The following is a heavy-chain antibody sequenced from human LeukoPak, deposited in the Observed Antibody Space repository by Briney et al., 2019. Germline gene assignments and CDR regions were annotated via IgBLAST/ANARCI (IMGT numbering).Heavy chain of an antibody. D-gene: IGHD1-20*01. V-gene: IGHV3-23*01. CDR3: ARTVLYNANDIKSSDI. CDR1: GFTFSTYG. Sequence: GGSLRLSCVASGFTFSTYGMNWVRQAPGKGLEWLSIISGSGSSTFYADSVKGRFIISRDNSKNSLYLHMNSLQADDTALYYCARTVLYNANDIKSSDIWGRGTMVTVSS. J-gene: IGHJ3*02. CDR2: ISGSGSST.